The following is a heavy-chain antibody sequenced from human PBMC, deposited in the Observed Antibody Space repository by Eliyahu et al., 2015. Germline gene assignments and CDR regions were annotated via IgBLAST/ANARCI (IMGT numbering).Heavy chain of an antibody. D-gene: IGHD3-10*01. CDR3: AREPRRGGDFDY. J-gene: IGHJ4*02. CDR1: GFTFSSYA. V-gene: IGHV3-30*01. CDR2: ISYDGSNK. Sequence: QVQLVESGGGVVQPGRSLRLSCAASGFTFSSYAMHWVRQAPGKGLEWVAVISYDGSNKYYADSVKGRFTISRDNSKNTLYLQMNSLRAEDTAVYYCAREPRRGGDFDYWGQGTLVTVSS.